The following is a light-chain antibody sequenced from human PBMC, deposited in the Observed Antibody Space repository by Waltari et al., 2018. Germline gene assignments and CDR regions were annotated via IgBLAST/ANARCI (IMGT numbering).Light chain of an antibody. Sequence: QSALTQPASVSGSPGQSLTISCTGSSSDVGGYHYVSWFQQHPGKAPKLMIYEVSNRPSGVSDRFSGSKSGNTASLTISGLQPEDEADYYCSSYTSSTTVVFGGGTKLTVL. V-gene: IGLV2-14*01. J-gene: IGLJ2*01. CDR3: SSYTSSTTVV. CDR2: EVS. CDR1: SSDVGGYHY.